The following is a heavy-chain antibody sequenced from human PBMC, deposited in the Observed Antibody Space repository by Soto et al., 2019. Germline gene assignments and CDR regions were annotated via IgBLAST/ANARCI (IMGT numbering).Heavy chain of an antibody. CDR2: ISYDGSNK. CDR1: GFTFSSYG. CDR3: AKVREELRFRYFDY. J-gene: IGHJ4*02. Sequence: PGGSLRLSCAASGFTFSSYGMHWVRQAPGKGLEWVAVISYDGSNKYYADSVKGRFTISRDNSKNTLYLQMNSLRAEDTAVYYCAKVREELRFRYFDYWGQGT. V-gene: IGHV3-30*18. D-gene: IGHD1-7*01.